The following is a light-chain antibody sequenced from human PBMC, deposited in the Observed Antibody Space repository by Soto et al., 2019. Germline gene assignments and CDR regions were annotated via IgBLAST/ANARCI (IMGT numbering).Light chain of an antibody. CDR2: GAS. Sequence: EIVMTQSPATLSVSPGERATLSCRASQSVSSNLAWYQQTPGQAPRLLIYGASTRATGIPARFSGSRSGTEFTLTISSLQSEDFAVYYGQQYNNWPYTFGQGTKLEIK. J-gene: IGKJ2*01. CDR3: QQYNNWPYT. CDR1: QSVSSN. V-gene: IGKV3-15*01.